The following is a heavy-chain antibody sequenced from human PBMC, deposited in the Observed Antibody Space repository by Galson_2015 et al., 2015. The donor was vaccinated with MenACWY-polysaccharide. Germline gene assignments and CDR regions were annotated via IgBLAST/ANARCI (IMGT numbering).Heavy chain of an antibody. Sequence: SVKVSCKASGYTFTSYGISWVRQAPGQGLDWMGWISSYNGTTNYAQNLQGRVTFTIDTATSTAYMELRSLTSDDTAVYYCAREIYRAFWSGFYHDAFDVWGQGTMVTVSS. V-gene: IGHV1-18*01. CDR2: ISSYNGTT. CDR1: GYTFTSYG. CDR3: AREIYRAFWSGFYHDAFDV. J-gene: IGHJ3*01. D-gene: IGHD3-3*01.